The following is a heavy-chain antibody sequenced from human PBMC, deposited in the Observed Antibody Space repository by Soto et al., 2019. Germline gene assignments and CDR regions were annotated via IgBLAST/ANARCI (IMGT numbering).Heavy chain of an antibody. CDR2: IYYSGST. V-gene: IGHV4-31*03. CDR1: GGSIIDSGSVY. Sequence: QVQMQESGPGLVKPSQTLYLTCSVSGGSIIDSGSVYWNWIRQHPGKGLEWIGYIYYSGSTYYNRSLKSRATISLDTSKNQFSLKLTSVTAADTAIYYCARGEVVASNWFDPWGQGTLVTVSS. CDR3: ARGEVVASNWFDP. D-gene: IGHD2-15*01. J-gene: IGHJ5*02.